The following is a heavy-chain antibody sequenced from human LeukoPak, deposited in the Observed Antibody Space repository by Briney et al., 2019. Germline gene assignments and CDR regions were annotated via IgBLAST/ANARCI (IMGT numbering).Heavy chain of an antibody. V-gene: IGHV3-48*03. CDR1: GFTFSSYE. J-gene: IGHJ4*02. D-gene: IGHD6-19*01. CDR3: ARMGWNYDY. CDR2: ISSSGSTI. Sequence: GGSLRLSCAASGFTFSSYEMNWVRQAPGKGLVWVSYISSSGSTIFYADSVKGRFTISRDNAKNSLYLQMNSLRAEDTAVYYCARMGWNYDYWGQGTLVTVSS.